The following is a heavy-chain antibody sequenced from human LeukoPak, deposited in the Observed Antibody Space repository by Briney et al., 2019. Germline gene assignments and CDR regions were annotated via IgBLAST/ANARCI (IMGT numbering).Heavy chain of an antibody. CDR2: IYNSGST. V-gene: IGHV4-59*12. CDR1: GGSISTYY. Sequence: SETLSLTCTVSGGSISTYYWSWIRQPAGKGLEWIGYIYNSGSTNYNPSLQSRVTISVDTSKNQFSLKLSSVTAADTAVYYCARGVWTPPSLSPYYGSGSYYRGTYFDYWGQGTLVTVSS. J-gene: IGHJ4*02. D-gene: IGHD3-10*01. CDR3: ARGVWTPPSLSPYYGSGSYYRGTYFDY.